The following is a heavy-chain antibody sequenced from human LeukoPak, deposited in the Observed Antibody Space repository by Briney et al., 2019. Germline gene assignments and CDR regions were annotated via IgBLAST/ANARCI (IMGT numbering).Heavy chain of an antibody. Sequence: SETLSLTCTVSGGSISSSSYYWGWIRQPPGKGLEWIGSIYYSGSTYYNPSLKSRVTISVDTSKNQFSLKPSSVTAADTAVYYCAREDSGRGSDPWGQGTLVTVSS. CDR3: AREDSGRGSDP. D-gene: IGHD2-15*01. J-gene: IGHJ5*02. V-gene: IGHV4-39*07. CDR1: GGSISSSSYY. CDR2: IYYSGST.